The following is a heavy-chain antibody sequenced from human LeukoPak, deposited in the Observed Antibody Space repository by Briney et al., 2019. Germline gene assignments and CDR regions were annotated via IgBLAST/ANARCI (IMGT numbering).Heavy chain of an antibody. D-gene: IGHD2-2*01. CDR3: ARGASTPRPYYFDY. CDR2: INHSGST. J-gene: IGHJ4*02. CDR1: GGSFSGYY. V-gene: IGHV4-34*01. Sequence: PSETLSLTCAVYGGSFSGYYWSWIRQPPGKGLEWIGEINHSGSTNYNPSLKSRVTISVDTSKNQFSLKLSSVTAADTAVYYCARGASTPRPYYFDYWGQGTLVTVS.